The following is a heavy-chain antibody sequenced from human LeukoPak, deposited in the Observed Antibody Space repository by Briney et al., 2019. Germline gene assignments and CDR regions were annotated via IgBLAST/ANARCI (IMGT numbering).Heavy chain of an antibody. V-gene: IGHV1-46*01. D-gene: IGHD5-18*01. CDR1: GYTFTSYY. Sequence: ASVKVSCKASGYTFTSYYMHWVRQAPGQGLEWMGIINPNGGSTSYAQKFQGRVTMTRDTSTSTVYMDLSGLRSEDTAVYYCARRGSQLNFDYWGQGTLVIVSS. CDR3: ARRGSQLNFDY. CDR2: INPNGGST. J-gene: IGHJ4*02.